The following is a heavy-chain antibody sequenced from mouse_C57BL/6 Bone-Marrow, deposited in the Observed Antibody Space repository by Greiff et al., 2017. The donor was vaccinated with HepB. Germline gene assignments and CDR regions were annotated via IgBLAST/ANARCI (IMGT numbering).Heavy chain of an antibody. J-gene: IGHJ2*01. V-gene: IGHV5-17*01. CDR3: ARSDYYGSSYVGYYFDY. Sequence: DVKLVESGGGLVKPGGSLKLSCAASGFTFSDYGMHWVRQAPEKGLEWVAYISSGSSTIYYADTVKGRFTISRDNAKNTLFLQMTSLRSEDTAMYYCARSDYYGSSYVGYYFDYWGQGTTLTVSS. CDR1: GFTFSDYG. CDR2: ISSGSSTI. D-gene: IGHD1-1*01.